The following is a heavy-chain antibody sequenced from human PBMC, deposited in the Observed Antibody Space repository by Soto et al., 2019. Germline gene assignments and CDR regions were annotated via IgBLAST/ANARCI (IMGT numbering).Heavy chain of an antibody. V-gene: IGHV4-39*07. CDR2: IYYSGTT. CDR3: ARSREFDY. CDR1: GCSISISSYY. J-gene: IGHJ4*02. Sequence: SETLSLTCTVSGCSISISSYYWGWIRQPPGKGLEWIGSIYYSGTTYYNPSLKSRVTISIDVSKNQFSLSLRSLTAADTAVYYCARSREFDYWSQGTLVTVSS.